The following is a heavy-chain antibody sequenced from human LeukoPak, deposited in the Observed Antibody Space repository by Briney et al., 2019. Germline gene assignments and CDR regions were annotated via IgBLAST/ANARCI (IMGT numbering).Heavy chain of an antibody. J-gene: IGHJ4*02. V-gene: IGHV1-3*03. Sequence: GASVKVSCKASGYTFTSYAMHWVRQAPGQRLEWMGWINAGNGNTKYSQEFQGRVTITRDTSASTAYMELSSLRSEDMAVYYCARAEYYYGSGSFSPFDYWGREPWSPSPQ. D-gene: IGHD3-10*01. CDR1: GYTFTSYA. CDR3: ARAEYYYGSGSFSPFDY. CDR2: INAGNGNT.